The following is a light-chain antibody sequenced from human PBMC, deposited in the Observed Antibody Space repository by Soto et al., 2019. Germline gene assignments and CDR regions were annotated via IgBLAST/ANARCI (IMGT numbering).Light chain of an antibody. Sequence: TALTQFPGTLSSSPGERATLSCRASQSVSSNYLAWYQQKPGQAPRLLIYGASSRATGIPDRFSGSGSGTDFTLTIDRLESEDFAVYFCQQYGDLPWTFGQGTKVDIK. V-gene: IGKV3-20*01. CDR1: QSVSSNY. J-gene: IGKJ1*01. CDR2: GAS. CDR3: QQYGDLPWT.